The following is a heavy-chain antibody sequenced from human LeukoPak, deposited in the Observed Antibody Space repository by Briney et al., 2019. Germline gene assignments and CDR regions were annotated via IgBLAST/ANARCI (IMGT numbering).Heavy chain of an antibody. CDR2: IYHSGST. V-gene: IGHV4-4*02. D-gene: IGHD6-13*01. CDR1: GGSISSSNW. J-gene: IGHJ4*02. CDR3: ARGMGDSSSWYPFDY. Sequence: PSGTLSLTCAVSGGSISSSNWWTWVRQPPGKGLEWIGEIYHSGSTNYNPPLKSRVTISVDKSKNQFSLKLSSVTAADTAVYYCARGMGDSSSWYPFDYWGQGTLVTVSS.